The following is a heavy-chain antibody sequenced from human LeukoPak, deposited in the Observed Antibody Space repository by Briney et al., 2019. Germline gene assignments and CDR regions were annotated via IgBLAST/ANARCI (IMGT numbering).Heavy chain of an antibody. V-gene: IGHV4-39*01. J-gene: IGHJ4*02. D-gene: IGHD3-22*01. CDR2: IYYSGST. Sequence: PSETLSLTCTVSGGSISSSSYYWGWIRQPPGKGLEWIGSIYYSGSTYYNPSLKSRVTISVDTSKNQFSLKLSSVTAADTAVYYCARVDYYDSSVYWGQGTLVTVSS. CDR3: ARVDYYDSSVY. CDR1: GGSISSSSYY.